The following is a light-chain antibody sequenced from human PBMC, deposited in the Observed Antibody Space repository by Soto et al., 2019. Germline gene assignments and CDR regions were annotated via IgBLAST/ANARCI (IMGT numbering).Light chain of an antibody. J-gene: IGKJ2*01. Sequence: EIVMTQSPVTLSVSPGERATLSCRASQSVSSNLAWYQQKPGQAPRLLIYGASTRATGIPARFSGSGSGTEFTLTISSLQSEDFGVYYCQQYNNWPLYTFGQGTKLEIK. CDR2: GAS. V-gene: IGKV3-15*01. CDR1: QSVSSN. CDR3: QQYNNWPLYT.